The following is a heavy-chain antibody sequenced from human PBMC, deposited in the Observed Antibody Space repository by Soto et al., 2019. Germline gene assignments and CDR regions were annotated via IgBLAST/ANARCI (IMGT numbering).Heavy chain of an antibody. Sequence: ASVKVSCKASGYTFTSYDINWVRQATGQGLEWMGWMNPNSGNTGYAQKFQGRVTMTRNTSISTAYMELSSLRSEDTAVYYCAQAAAGSYGMAVWGQGTTVTVSS. CDR2: MNPNSGNT. CDR3: AQAAAGSYGMAV. CDR1: GYTFTSYD. D-gene: IGHD2-15*01. V-gene: IGHV1-8*01. J-gene: IGHJ6*02.